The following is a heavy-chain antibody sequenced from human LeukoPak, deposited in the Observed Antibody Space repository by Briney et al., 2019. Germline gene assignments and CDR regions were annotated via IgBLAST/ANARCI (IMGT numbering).Heavy chain of an antibody. CDR2: IYYSGST. D-gene: IGHD3-10*01. CDR1: GGSISSYY. V-gene: IGHV4-59*08. CDR3: ARLPYYYGSGSYYNPKNYYYYGMDV. Sequence: SETLSLTCTVSGGSISSYYWSWIRQPPGKGLEWIGYIYYSGSTNYNPSLKSRVTISVDTSKNQFSLKLSSVTAADTAVYYCARLPYYYGSGSYYNPKNYYYYGMDVWGQGTTVIVSS. J-gene: IGHJ6*02.